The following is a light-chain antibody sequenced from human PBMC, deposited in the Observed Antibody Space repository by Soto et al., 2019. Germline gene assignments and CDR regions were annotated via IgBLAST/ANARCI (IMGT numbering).Light chain of an antibody. J-gene: IGLJ3*02. CDR3: QSYDSSLSVGV. CDR1: SSNIGAGYD. Sequence: QSVLTQPPSVSGAPGQRVTISCTGSSSNIGAGYDVHWYQQLPGTAPKLLIYGNSHRPSGVPDRFSGSKSGTSASLAITGLQAEDEADYYCQSYDSSLSVGVFGGGTKLTVL. V-gene: IGLV1-40*01. CDR2: GNS.